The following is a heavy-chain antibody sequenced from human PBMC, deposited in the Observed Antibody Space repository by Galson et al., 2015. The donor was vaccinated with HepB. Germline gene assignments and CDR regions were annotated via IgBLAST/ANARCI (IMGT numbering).Heavy chain of an antibody. V-gene: IGHV3-9*01. D-gene: IGHD2-2*01. CDR3: AKPFCSSTSCHAYMDV. CDR2: ISWNSGSI. Sequence: SLRLSCAASGFTFDDYAMHWVRQAPGKGLEWVSGISWNSGSIGYADSVKGRFTISRDNAKNSLYLQMNSLRAEDTALYYCAKPFCSSTSCHAYMDVWGKGTTVTVSS. CDR1: GFTFDDYA. J-gene: IGHJ6*03.